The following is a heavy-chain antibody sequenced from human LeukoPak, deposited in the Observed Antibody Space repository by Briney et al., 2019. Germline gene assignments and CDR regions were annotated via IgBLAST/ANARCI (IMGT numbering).Heavy chain of an antibody. J-gene: IGHJ1*01. CDR3: AKGIEYFQQ. V-gene: IGHV3-23*01. Sequence: GGSLRLSCAASGFTFSSYAMSWVRQAPGKGLEWVSATIGSGGSTYYVDSVKGRFTISRDNSKNTLYLQMNSVRAEDTAIYYCAKGIEYFQQWGQGTLVTVSS. CDR1: GFTFSSYA. CDR2: TIGSGGST. D-gene: IGHD3-10*01.